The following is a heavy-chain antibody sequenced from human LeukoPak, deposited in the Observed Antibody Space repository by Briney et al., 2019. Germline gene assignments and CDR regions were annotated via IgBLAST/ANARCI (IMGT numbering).Heavy chain of an antibody. CDR3: ARGTGYSYGLYYFDY. D-gene: IGHD5-18*01. J-gene: IGHJ4*02. V-gene: IGHV4-34*01. CDR2: INHSGST. CDR1: GGSFSGYY. Sequence: PSETLSLTCAVYGGSFSGYYWSWIRQPPGKGLEWIGEINHSGSTNYNPSLKSRVTISVDTSKNQFSLKLNSVTAADTAVYYCARGTGYSYGLYYFDYWGQGTLVTVSS.